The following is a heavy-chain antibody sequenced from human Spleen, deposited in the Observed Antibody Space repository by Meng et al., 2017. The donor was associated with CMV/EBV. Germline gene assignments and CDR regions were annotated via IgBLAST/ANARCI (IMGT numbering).Heavy chain of an antibody. CDR3: ARPRSRGSYLGYGMDV. V-gene: IGHV3-30-3*01. D-gene: IGHD1-26*01. J-gene: IGHJ6*02. CDR2: ISYDGSNK. Sequence: GESLKISCAAFGFIFSSYAIHWVRQAPGKGLEWVAVISYDGSNKYNADSVKGRFTISRDNSKNTLYLQMNSLRGEDTAVYYCARPRSRGSYLGYGMDVWGQGTTVTVSS. CDR1: GFIFSSYA.